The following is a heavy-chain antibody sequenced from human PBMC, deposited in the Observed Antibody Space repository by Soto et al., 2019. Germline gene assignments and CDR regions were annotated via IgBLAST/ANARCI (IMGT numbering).Heavy chain of an antibody. D-gene: IGHD3-3*01. CDR3: ARTLNEWLLGLE. Sequence: QVKLVQSGGEVKKPGASVKISCKASGYTFSSYGISWVRKAPGQGREWMGWISAYNGNTNYAQKFQGRVTMTTDTSTSTAYMELRSLRSDDTAIYYCARTLNEWLLGLEWGQGPLVTVSS. J-gene: IGHJ4*02. V-gene: IGHV1-18*01. CDR2: ISAYNGNT. CDR1: GYTFSSYG.